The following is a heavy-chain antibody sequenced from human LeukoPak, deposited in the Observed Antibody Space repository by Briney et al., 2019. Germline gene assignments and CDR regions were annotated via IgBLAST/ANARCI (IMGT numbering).Heavy chain of an antibody. CDR2: IIPILGIA. V-gene: IGHV1-69*04. CDR1: GGTFSSYT. J-gene: IGHJ5*02. Sequence: SVKVSCKASGGTFSSYTISWVRQAPGQGLEGMGRIIPILGIANYAQKFQGRVTITADKSTSTAYMELSSLRSEDTAVYYCARDSMGQYQLLYSSSWGQGTLVTVSS. D-gene: IGHD2-2*02. CDR3: ARDSMGQYQLLYSSS.